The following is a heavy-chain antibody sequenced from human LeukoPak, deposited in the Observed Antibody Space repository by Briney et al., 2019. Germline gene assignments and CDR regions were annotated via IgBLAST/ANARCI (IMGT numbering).Heavy chain of an antibody. Sequence: SETLSLTCAVYGGSFSGYYWSWIRQPPGKGLEWIGEINHSGSTNYNPSLKSRVTISVDTSKNQFSLKLSSVTAADTAVYYCARVSGSHVWGSYRYGGMDAWGQGTTVTVSS. CDR2: INHSGST. D-gene: IGHD3-16*02. V-gene: IGHV4-34*01. J-gene: IGHJ6*02. CDR3: ARVSGSHVWGSYRYGGMDA. CDR1: GGSFSGYY.